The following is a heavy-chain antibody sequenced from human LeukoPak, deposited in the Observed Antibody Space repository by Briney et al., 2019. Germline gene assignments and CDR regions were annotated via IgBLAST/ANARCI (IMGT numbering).Heavy chain of an antibody. J-gene: IGHJ5*02. CDR3: AIAQNWKAGWFDP. D-gene: IGHD1-1*01. Sequence: ASVKVSCKVSGYTLTELSIHWVRQAPGKGLEWMGGVNPEDGETIYAQKFQGRVTMTEDTPIDTTYMEVSSLRSEDTAVYFCAIAQNWKAGWFDPWGQGTLVTVSS. CDR2: VNPEDGET. CDR1: GYTLTELS. V-gene: IGHV1-24*01.